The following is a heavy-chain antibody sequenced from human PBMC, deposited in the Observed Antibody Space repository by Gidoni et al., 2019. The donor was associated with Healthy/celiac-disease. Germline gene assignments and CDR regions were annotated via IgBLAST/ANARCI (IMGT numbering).Heavy chain of an antibody. J-gene: IGHJ6*02. V-gene: IGHV3-74*01. D-gene: IGHD3-22*01. CDR3: ARNGRGYYYDSSGYYYDYYYGMDV. CDR1: GFTFSSSW. CDR2: INSDGSST. Sequence: EVQLVESGGGLVQPGGSLRLSCAASGFTFSSSWMHWVRQAPGKGLVWVSRINSDGSSTSYADSVKGRFTISRDNAKNTLYLQMNSLRAEDTAVYYCARNGRGYYYDSSGYYYDYYYGMDVWGQGTTVTVSS.